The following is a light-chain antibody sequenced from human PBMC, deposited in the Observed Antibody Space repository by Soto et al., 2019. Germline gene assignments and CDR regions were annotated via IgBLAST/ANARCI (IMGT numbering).Light chain of an antibody. CDR1: QSVLYSSNNRNS. J-gene: IGKJ1*01. CDR2: WAS. CDR3: QQYYSTRT. V-gene: IGKV4-1*01. Sequence: DIVMTQPPASLAVSLGERATINCKSSQSVLYSSNNRNSLAWYQQKPGQPPKLLIYWASTRESGVPDRVSGSGSGTDFTLTSSSLQAEDVAVYYCQQYYSTRTFGQGTKVDI.